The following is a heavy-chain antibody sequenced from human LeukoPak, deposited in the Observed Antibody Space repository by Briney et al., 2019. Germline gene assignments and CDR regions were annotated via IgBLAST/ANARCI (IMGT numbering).Heavy chain of an antibody. V-gene: IGHV4-4*07. J-gene: IGHJ4*02. CDR2: IYTSGST. CDR1: GGSISSYY. CDR3: ARDGHSDTSRALDY. D-gene: IGHD5-12*01. Sequence: SETLSLTCTVSGGSISSYYWSWIRQPAGKGLEWIGRIYTSGSTNYNPSLKSRVTMSVDTSKNHFSLNLSSVTAADTAVYCCARDGHSDTSRALDYWGQGTLVTVSS.